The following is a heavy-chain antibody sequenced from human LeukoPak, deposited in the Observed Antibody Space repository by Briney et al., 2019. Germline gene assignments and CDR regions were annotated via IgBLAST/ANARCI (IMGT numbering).Heavy chain of an antibody. V-gene: IGHV3-23*01. J-gene: IGHJ5*02. CDR2: ISGSGGST. CDR3: ARDSSGWYLGWFDP. D-gene: IGHD6-19*01. Sequence: GGSLRLSCAASGFTFSSYAMSWVRQAPGKGLEWVSAISGSGGSTYYADSVKGRFTISRDNSKNTLYLQMNSLRAEDTAVYYCARDSSGWYLGWFDPWGQGTLVTVSS. CDR1: GFTFSSYA.